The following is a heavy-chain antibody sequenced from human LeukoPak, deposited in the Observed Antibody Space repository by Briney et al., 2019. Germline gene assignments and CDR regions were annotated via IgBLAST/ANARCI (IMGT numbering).Heavy chain of an antibody. Sequence: PGGSLRLSCAASGFPFSNYAMNWVRQAPGKGLEWVSSISESGDKTDYVDSVSGRFTISRDNSQNTLYLQMNSLRVEDTALYYCAKQWVDCWGQGTLVTVSS. CDR2: ISESGDKT. V-gene: IGHV3-23*01. CDR3: AKQWVDC. D-gene: IGHD1-26*01. CDR1: GFPFSNYA. J-gene: IGHJ4*02.